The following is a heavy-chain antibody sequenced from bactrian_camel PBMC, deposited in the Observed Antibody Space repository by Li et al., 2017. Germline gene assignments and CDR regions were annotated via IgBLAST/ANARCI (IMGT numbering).Heavy chain of an antibody. CDR1: GFAFGDSW. J-gene: IGHJ6*01. V-gene: IGHV3S1*01. D-gene: IGHD5*01. Sequence: VQLVESGGGLVQSGGSLRLSCAASGFAFGDSWMYWVRQAPGKGLEWVSAIYTTNGYTEYADSVKGRFTISSDNAKNTVYLQMKSLKPEDTAVYYCVTARAVGTSRPFGYWGQGTQVTVS. CDR3: VTARAVGTSRPFGY. CDR2: IYTTNGYT.